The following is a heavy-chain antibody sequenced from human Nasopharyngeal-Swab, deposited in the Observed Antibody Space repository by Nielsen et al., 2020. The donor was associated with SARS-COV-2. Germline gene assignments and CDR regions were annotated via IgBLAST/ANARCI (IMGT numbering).Heavy chain of an antibody. CDR1: GFTFSSYA. CDR2: ISYDGSNK. Sequence: GGSLRLSCAASGFTFSSYAMHWVCQAQGKGLLWVAVISYDGSNKYYADSVKGRLTISRDNSKNTLYLQMNSLGAEATAVYYCARVVGSYYGMDVWGQGTTVTVSS. CDR3: ARVVGSYYGMDV. V-gene: IGHV3-30*04. D-gene: IGHD3-10*01. J-gene: IGHJ6*02.